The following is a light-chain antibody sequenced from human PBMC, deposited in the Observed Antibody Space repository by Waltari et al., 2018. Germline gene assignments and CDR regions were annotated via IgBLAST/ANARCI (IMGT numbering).Light chain of an antibody. V-gene: IGKV2-30*02. CDR2: KVS. Sequence: VVLTQSPLFLPVTLGQPASISCRAPESLVHNDGYIYLNWFHQRPGQSPPRLFYKVSNRDFGVPDRFSASGSATDFTLNISRVEADDVGVYFCMQPVRWPPGFGPGTRVDIK. J-gene: IGKJ3*01. CDR3: MQPVRWPPG. CDR1: ESLVHNDGYIY.